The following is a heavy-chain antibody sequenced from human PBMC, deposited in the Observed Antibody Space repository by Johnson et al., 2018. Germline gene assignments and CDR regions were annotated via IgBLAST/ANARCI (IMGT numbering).Heavy chain of an antibody. Sequence: QVQLVQSGGGVVQPRRSLRLSCAASGFIFSSYGMHWVRQAPGKGLEWVAFISYDGSKKYHVDSVKGRFTSSRNNSKNQLYVQMNSLRAEDTAVYYCAKDGLYGITSLSLYYYGMDVWGQGTTVTVSS. CDR3: AKDGLYGITSLSLYYYGMDV. CDR1: GFIFSSYG. CDR2: ISYDGSKK. V-gene: IGHV3-30*18. D-gene: IGHD2-8*01. J-gene: IGHJ6*02.